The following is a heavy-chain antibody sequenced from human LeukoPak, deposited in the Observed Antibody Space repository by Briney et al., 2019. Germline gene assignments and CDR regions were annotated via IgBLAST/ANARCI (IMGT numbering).Heavy chain of an antibody. CDR3: ARVGLRYRSSTSCLRPDYYYYYGMDV. CDR1: GGSISSYY. D-gene: IGHD2-2*01. Sequence: SETLSLTCTVSGGSISSYYWSWIRQPAGKGLEWIGRIYTSGSTNYNPSLKSRVTMSVDTSKNQFSLKLSSVTAADTAVYYCARVGLRYRSSTSCLRPDYYYYYGMDVWGQGTTVTVSS. V-gene: IGHV4-4*07. J-gene: IGHJ6*02. CDR2: IYTSGST.